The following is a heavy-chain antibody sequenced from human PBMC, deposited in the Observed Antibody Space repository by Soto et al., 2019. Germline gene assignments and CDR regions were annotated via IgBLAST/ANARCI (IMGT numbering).Heavy chain of an antibody. V-gene: IGHV3-20*01. CDR2: INWNGGGT. J-gene: IGHJ3*01. D-gene: IGHD6-6*01. CDR1: GFTFDDYG. CDR3: ARTIVARAANDGFAF. Sequence: VQLVESGGRVVPPGGSLRLSCAASGFTFDDYGMSWVRQVPGKGLEWVCGINWNGGGTGFADSVKGRFTISRDNAKNSLYLQMNSLRAEDTALYHCARTIVARAANDGFAFWGQGTIVTVSS.